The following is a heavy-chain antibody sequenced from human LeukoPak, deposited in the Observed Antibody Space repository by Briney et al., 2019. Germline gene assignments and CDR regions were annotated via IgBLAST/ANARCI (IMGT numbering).Heavy chain of an antibody. D-gene: IGHD6-6*01. J-gene: IGHJ4*02. CDR2: INPSGGST. CDR3: ARGSSSLQFDY. CDR1: GYTFTSHY. V-gene: IGHV1-46*01. Sequence: ASVKVSCKASGYTFTSHYMHWVRQAPGQGREWMGIINPSGGSTSYAQKFQGRVTMTRDMSTSTVYMELSSLRSEDTAVYYCARGSSSLQFDYWGQGTLVTVSS.